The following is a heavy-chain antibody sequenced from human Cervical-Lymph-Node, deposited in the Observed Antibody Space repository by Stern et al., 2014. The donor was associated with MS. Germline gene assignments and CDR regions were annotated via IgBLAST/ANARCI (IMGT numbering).Heavy chain of an antibody. Sequence: QVQLQESGPGLVKPSQTLSLTCTVSGGSISSGGYYWSWIRPHPGKGLEWIGYIYYSGSTHYNPSLKSRVTISVDTSENQFSLKLTSVTAADTAVYYCARTVAVSSGASMDVWGQGTTVTVSS. CDR2: IYYSGST. V-gene: IGHV4-31*03. J-gene: IGHJ6*02. CDR1: GGSISSGGYY. D-gene: IGHD4-11*01. CDR3: ARTVAVSSGASMDV.